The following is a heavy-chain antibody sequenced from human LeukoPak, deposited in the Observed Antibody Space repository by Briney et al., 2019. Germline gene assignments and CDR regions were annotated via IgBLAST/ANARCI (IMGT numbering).Heavy chain of an antibody. V-gene: IGHV3-74*01. J-gene: IGHJ4*02. CDR3: ARQFDY. Sequence: PGGSLRLSCAASGLTFSSDWMHCVRQAPGKGLVWVSRINGDGITTSYADSVRGRFTISRDNAKNTLYLQMNSLRAEDTAMYFCARQFDYWGQGALVTVSS. CDR1: GLTFSSDW. CDR2: INGDGITT.